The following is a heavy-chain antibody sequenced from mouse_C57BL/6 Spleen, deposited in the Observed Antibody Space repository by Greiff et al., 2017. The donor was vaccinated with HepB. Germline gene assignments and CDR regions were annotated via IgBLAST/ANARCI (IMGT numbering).Heavy chain of an antibody. CDR1: GYTFTSYW. CDR3: ARREAYYAMDY. V-gene: IGHV1-69*01. CDR2: IDPSASYT. Sequence: QVQLQQPGAELVMPGASVKLSCKASGYTFTSYWMHWVKQRPGQGLEWIGEIDPSASYTNYNQKFKGKSTLTVDKSSSTAYMQRSSLTSEDSAVEYWARREAYYAMDYWGQGTSGTVSS. J-gene: IGHJ4*01.